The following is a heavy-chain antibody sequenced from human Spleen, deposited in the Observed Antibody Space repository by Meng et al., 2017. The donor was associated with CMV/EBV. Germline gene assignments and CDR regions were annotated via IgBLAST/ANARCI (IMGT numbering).Heavy chain of an antibody. J-gene: IGHJ5*01. CDR1: EFTCRSYS. D-gene: IGHD3-22*01. CDR2: VSSNYSSI. CDR3: AREIVVVKDNWFDS. Sequence: SEFTCRSYSMNWVRQAPGKVVELVRSVSSNYSSIFYAHSMMGRFTISRDNAQNPLYLQMNSPGVDYTAVYHCAREIVVVKDNWFDSWGQGTLVTVSS. V-gene: IGHV3-21*01.